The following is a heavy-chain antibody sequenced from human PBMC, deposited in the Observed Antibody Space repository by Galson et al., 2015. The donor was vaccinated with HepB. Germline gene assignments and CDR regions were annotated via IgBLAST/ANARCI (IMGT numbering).Heavy chain of an antibody. CDR3: VKDPMVRGYYFDY. D-gene: IGHD3-10*01. J-gene: IGHJ4*02. Sequence: SLRLSCAASGFTFSSYAMHWVRQAPGKGLEYVSAISNNGGSTYYADSVKGRFTISRDNSKNTLYLQMSSLRAEDTAVYYCVKDPMVRGYYFDYWGQGTLVTVSS. CDR1: GFTFSSYA. V-gene: IGHV3-64D*06. CDR2: ISNNGGST.